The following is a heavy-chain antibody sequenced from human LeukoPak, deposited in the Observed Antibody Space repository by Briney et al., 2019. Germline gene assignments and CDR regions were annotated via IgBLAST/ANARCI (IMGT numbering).Heavy chain of an antibody. D-gene: IGHD6-19*01. CDR2: ISHDGSRK. J-gene: IGHJ5*02. V-gene: IGHV3-30*03. CDR3: ARDPYSSGWYGNENYYWFDP. Sequence: GGSLRLSCAASGFTFNTYGMHWVRQAPGKGLEWVAVISHDGSRKYYADSVKGRFTISRDNAKNSLYLQMNSLRAEDTAVYYCARDPYSSGWYGNENYYWFDPWGQGTLVTVSS. CDR1: GFTFNTYG.